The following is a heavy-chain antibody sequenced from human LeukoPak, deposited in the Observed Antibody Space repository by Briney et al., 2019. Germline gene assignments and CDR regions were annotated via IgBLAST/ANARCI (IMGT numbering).Heavy chain of an antibody. CDR2: INPNSGGT. D-gene: IGHD6-13*01. CDR3: ARAKRYSSSCNDY. V-gene: IGHV1-2*02. J-gene: IGHJ4*02. CDR1: GYTFTGYY. Sequence: ASVKVSCKASGYTFTGYYMHWVRQAPGQGLEWMGWINPNSGGTNYAQKFQGRVTMTRDTSISTAYMELSRLRSDDTAVYYCARAKRYSSSCNDYWGQGTLVTVSS.